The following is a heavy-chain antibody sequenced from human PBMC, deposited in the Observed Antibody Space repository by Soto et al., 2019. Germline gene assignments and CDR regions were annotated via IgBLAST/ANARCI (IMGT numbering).Heavy chain of an antibody. J-gene: IGHJ6*02. CDR3: AKDLLWFGEPQYYYGMDV. CDR2: ISGSGGST. D-gene: IGHD3-10*01. CDR1: GFTFSSYA. V-gene: IGHV3-23*01. Sequence: GGSLRLSCAASGFTFSSYAMSWVRQAPVKGLEWVSAISGSGGSTYYADSVKGRFTISRDNSKNTLYLQMNSLRAEATAVYYCAKDLLWFGEPQYYYGMDVWGQGTTVTVSS.